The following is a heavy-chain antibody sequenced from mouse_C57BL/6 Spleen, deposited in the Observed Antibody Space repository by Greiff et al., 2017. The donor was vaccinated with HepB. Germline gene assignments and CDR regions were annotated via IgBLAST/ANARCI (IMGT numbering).Heavy chain of an antibody. J-gene: IGHJ2*01. Sequence: EVKLMESGGGLVKPGGSLKLSCAASGFTFSDYGMHWVRQAPEKGLEWVAYISSGSSTNYYADTVKGRFTISRDNAKNTLFLQMTSLRSEDTAMYYCARGGYYFDYWGQGTTLTVSS. CDR1: GFTFSDYG. CDR2: ISSGSSTN. V-gene: IGHV5-17*01. CDR3: ARGGYYFDY.